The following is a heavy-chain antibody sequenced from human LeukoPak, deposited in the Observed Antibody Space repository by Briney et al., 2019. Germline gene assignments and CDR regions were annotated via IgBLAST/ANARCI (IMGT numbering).Heavy chain of an antibody. CDR2: ISYDGSNK. Sequence: GGSLRLSCAASGFTFSSYAMHWVRQAPGKGLEGVAVISYDGSNKYYADSVKGRFTISRDNSKNTLYLQMNSLRAEDTAVYYCARDSALYAGAFDIWGQGTMVTVSS. CDR3: ARDSALYAGAFDI. D-gene: IGHD5/OR15-5a*01. V-gene: IGHV3-30-3*01. CDR1: GFTFSSYA. J-gene: IGHJ3*02.